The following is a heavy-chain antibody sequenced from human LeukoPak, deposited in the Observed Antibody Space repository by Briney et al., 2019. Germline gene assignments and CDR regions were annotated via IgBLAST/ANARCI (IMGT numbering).Heavy chain of an antibody. D-gene: IGHD5-18*01. CDR3: ARDRMGTVMVPIDY. Sequence: SETLSLTCAVYGGSFSGYYWSWIRQPPGKGLEWIGEINHSGSTNYTPSLKSRVTISVDTSKNQFSLKLRSVTAADTAVYYCARDRMGTVMVPIDYWGQGTLVTVSS. J-gene: IGHJ4*02. CDR2: INHSGST. V-gene: IGHV4-34*01. CDR1: GGSFSGYY.